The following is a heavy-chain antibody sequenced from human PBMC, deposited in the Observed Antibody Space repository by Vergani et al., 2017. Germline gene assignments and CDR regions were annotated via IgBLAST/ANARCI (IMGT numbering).Heavy chain of an antibody. CDR3: ARQEYSSLAYYYYYGMDV. Sequence: QLQLQESGPGLVKPSETLSLTCTVSGGSISSYYWSWIRQPPGKGLEWIGYIYYSGSTNYNPSLKSRVTISVDTSKNQFSLKLSSVTAADTAVYYCARQEYSSLAYYYYYGMDVWGQGTTVTVSS. CDR1: GGSISSYY. V-gene: IGHV4-59*08. D-gene: IGHD6-6*01. CDR2: IYYSGST. J-gene: IGHJ6*02.